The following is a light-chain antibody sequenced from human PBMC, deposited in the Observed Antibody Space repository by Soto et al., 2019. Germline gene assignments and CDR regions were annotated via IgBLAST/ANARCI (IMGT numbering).Light chain of an antibody. J-gene: IGKJ2*01. CDR2: AAS. CDR3: HQSYRILYT. CDR1: QSISSY. V-gene: IGKV1-39*01. Sequence: DIQMTQSPASLSASVGDRVTITCRASQSISSYLNWYQQKPGKAPKLLIYAASSLQSGVPSRFSGSGSGTYFTLTISSLQPEDFAIYCCHQSYRILYTFGQGTKLEIK.